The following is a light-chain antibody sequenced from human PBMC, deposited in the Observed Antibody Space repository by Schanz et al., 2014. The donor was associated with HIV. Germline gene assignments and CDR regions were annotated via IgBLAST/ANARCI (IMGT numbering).Light chain of an antibody. CDR1: AGDVGSYDY. Sequence: QSALTQPRSVSGSPGQSVTISCTGTAGDVGSYDYVSWYQQHPGKAPKLMIYDVSKRPSGVPDRFSGSKSGSSASLDISGLQAEDEADYYCAAWDDSLSGPVFGGGTKLTVL. CDR3: AAWDDSLSGPV. V-gene: IGLV2-11*01. J-gene: IGLJ2*01. CDR2: DVS.